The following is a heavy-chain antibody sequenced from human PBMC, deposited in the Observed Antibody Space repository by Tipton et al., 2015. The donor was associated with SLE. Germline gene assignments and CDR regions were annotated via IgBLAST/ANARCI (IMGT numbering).Heavy chain of an antibody. J-gene: IGHJ3*02. D-gene: IGHD3-3*01. V-gene: IGHV4-59*08. CDR2: VYYSGST. Sequence: LRLSCTVSGGSISPHYWSWVRQPPGKGLEWIGYVYYSGSTMYNSSLRSRVTMAVDTSKNQFSLRMSSVTAADTAVYYCARTRDYDFWGHRLPEAFDIWGQGTKVTVSS. CDR1: GGSISPHY. CDR3: ARTRDYDFWGHRLPEAFDI.